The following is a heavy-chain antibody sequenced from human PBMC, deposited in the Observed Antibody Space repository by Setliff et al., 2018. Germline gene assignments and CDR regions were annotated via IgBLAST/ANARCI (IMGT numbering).Heavy chain of an antibody. D-gene: IGHD3-3*01. CDR3: ARVTGFSYMDV. CDR1: GGSLSSFHY. CDR2: IYTDGST. Sequence: ASETLSLTCTVSGGSLSSFHYWSWIRQPAGKGLEWIGQIYTDGSTNYNPSLKSRVTISVDKSKNQFSLKLNSVTGADTAVYYCARVTGFSYMDVWGKGTTVTVSS. V-gene: IGHV4-61*09. J-gene: IGHJ6*03.